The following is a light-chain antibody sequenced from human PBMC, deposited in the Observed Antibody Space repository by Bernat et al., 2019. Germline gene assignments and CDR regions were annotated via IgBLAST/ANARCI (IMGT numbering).Light chain of an antibody. CDR3: QQSYNTPRT. J-gene: IGKJ1*01. CDR2: AAS. V-gene: IGKV1-39*01. Sequence: DIQMTQSPSSLSASVGDRVTITCRASQSSSRYLNWYQQKPGKAPKLLRYAASSLQSGVPSRFSGSGSGTDFTLTISSLQPEDFATYYCQQSYNTPRTFGQGTKVEIK. CDR1: QSSSRY.